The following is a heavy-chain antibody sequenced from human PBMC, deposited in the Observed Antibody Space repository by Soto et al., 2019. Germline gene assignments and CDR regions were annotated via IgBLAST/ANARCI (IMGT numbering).Heavy chain of an antibody. V-gene: IGHV1-69*19. D-gene: IGHD3-22*01. J-gene: IGHJ6*02. CDR3: ATGRIVVVGSRAYYGMDV. Sequence: QLQLAQSGADVKKAGSSVKVSCKASGGTLSNSAFSWVRQAPGQGLGWMGGIIPVFGIVNYAQKFQDRVTITADESTSTAYMEPRSLRSEDTAVYFCATGRIVVVGSRAYYGMDVWGQGTTVTV. CDR1: GGTLSNSA. CDR2: IIPVFGIV.